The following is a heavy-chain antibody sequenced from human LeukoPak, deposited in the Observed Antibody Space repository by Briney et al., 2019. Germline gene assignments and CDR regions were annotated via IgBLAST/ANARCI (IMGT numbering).Heavy chain of an antibody. CDR2: ISSSSSYI. CDR3: ARPRSTMVRGGLSDY. D-gene: IGHD3-10*01. J-gene: IGHJ4*02. CDR1: GFTFSSYS. Sequence: NPGGSLRLSCAAPGFTFSSYSMNWVRQAPGKGLEWVSSISSSSSYIYYADSVKGRFTISRDNAKKSLYLQMNSLRAEDTAVYYCARPRSTMVRGGLSDYWGQGTLVTVSS. V-gene: IGHV3-21*01.